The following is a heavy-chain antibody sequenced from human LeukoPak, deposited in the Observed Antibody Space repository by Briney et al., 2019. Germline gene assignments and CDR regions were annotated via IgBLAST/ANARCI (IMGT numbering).Heavy chain of an antibody. J-gene: IGHJ4*02. V-gene: IGHV3-23*01. CDR3: AKRGVVIRVILVGFHKEANYFDS. CDR1: GFTLSNYG. CDR2: ISDSGGRT. Sequence: GGSLRLSCAVSGFTLSNYGMSWVRQAPGKGLEWVAGISDSGGRTNYAASVKGRFSISRDNPKNTLYLQMNSLRAEDTAVYFCAKRGVVIRVILVGFHKEANYFDSWGQGALVTVSS. D-gene: IGHD3-22*01.